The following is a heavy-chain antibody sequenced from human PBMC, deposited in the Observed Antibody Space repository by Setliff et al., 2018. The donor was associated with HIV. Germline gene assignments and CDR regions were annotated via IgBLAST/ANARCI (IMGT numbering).Heavy chain of an antibody. CDR3: ATEGYNRPLDY. J-gene: IGHJ4*02. Sequence: PGGSLRLSCAASAFTFSNAWMSWVRQAPGKGLEWVGRIKSKTDGGTTDYAAPVKGRFTISRDDSKKTLYLQMNSLKTEDTAVYYCATEGYNRPLDYWGQGTLVTVSS. D-gene: IGHD5-12*01. CDR2: IKSKTDGGTT. V-gene: IGHV3-15*01. CDR1: AFTFSNAW.